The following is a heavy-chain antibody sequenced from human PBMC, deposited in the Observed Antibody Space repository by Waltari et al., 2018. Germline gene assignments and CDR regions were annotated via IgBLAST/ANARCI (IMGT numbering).Heavy chain of an antibody. V-gene: IGHV4-59*11. D-gene: IGHD5-18*01. CDR3: ARDDHSAKSYYYGMDV. CDR2: IYYSGST. CDR1: GGSISSHY. J-gene: IGHJ6*02. Sequence: QVQLQESGPGLVKPSETLSLTCTVSGGSISSHYWSWIRQPPGKGLEWIGYIYYSGSTNDNPSLKSRVTISVDTSKNQFSLKVSSVTAADTAVYYCARDDHSAKSYYYGMDVWGQGTTVIVSS.